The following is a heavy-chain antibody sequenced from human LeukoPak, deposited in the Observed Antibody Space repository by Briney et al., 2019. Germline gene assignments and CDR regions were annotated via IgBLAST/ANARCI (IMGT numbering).Heavy chain of an antibody. D-gene: IGHD6-19*01. CDR2: TYTGGTT. CDR3: ARDKLGSGYSSDFDS. J-gene: IGHJ4*02. V-gene: IGHV3-66*02. Sequence: GGSLRLPCAASGFSVSSNYMNWVRQAPGKGLEWVSATYTGGTTYYADSVKGRFTISRDNSKNTLYLQMNSLRAEDTAVYYCARDKLGSGYSSDFDSWGQGTLVTVSS. CDR1: GFSVSSNY.